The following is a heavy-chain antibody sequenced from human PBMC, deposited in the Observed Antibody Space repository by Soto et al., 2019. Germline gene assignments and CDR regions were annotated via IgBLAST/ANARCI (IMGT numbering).Heavy chain of an antibody. CDR1: GGSISSGDYY. CDR3: AGSRPHSGWELLP. J-gene: IGHJ4*01. V-gene: IGHV4-30-4*01. Sequence: PSETLSLTCTVSGGSISSGDYYWSLIRQPPGKGLEWIGYVLYSGTTKYSPSLQSRVTMSVDTSKNQFSLHLTSVTAADTAVYYCAGSRPHSGWELLPRGQGTLVTVSS. CDR2: VLYSGTT. D-gene: IGHD1-26*01.